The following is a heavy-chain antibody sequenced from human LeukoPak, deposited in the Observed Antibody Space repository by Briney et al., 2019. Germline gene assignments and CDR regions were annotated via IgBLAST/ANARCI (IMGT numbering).Heavy chain of an antibody. CDR3: ARDTQNYYGSGTYPRIRYFDF. Sequence: ASVKVSCKASGYTFSTYGISWVRQAPGQRLEWMGWINAYNGNTNYAQKFQGRVSMTTDTSTSTVYMELRSLGSDDTAIYYCARDTQNYYGSGTYPRIRYFDFWGRGTLVTVSS. D-gene: IGHD3-10*01. J-gene: IGHJ2*01. CDR1: GYTFSTYG. V-gene: IGHV1-18*01. CDR2: INAYNGNT.